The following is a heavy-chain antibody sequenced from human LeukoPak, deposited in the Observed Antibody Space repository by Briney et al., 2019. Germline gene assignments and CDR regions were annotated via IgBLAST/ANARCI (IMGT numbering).Heavy chain of an antibody. Sequence: SETLSLTCTVSGGSIRSSSYNWGWIRQPPGKGLEWIGSIHYTGTTFYNPSLKSRVTISVDTSKNQFSLKLSSVAAADTAVYYCARAQKKYYYDSSGYHSRDYFDYWGQGTLVTVSS. J-gene: IGHJ4*02. CDR3: ARAQKKYYYDSSGYHSRDYFDY. CDR1: GGSIRSSSYN. D-gene: IGHD3-22*01. V-gene: IGHV4-39*07. CDR2: IHYTGTT.